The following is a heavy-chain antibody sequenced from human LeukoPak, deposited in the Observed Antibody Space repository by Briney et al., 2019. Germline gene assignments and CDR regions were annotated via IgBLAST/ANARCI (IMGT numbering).Heavy chain of an antibody. V-gene: IGHV3-21*01. CDR3: ASASSSPSFDY. CDR1: GFTFSSYE. CDR2: ISSSSSYI. J-gene: IGHJ4*02. Sequence: GGSLRLSCAASGFTFSSYEMNWVRQAPGKGLEWVSSISSSSSYIYYADSVKGRFTISRDNAKNSLYLQMNSLRAEDTAVYYCASASSSPSFDYWGQGTLVTVSS. D-gene: IGHD6-6*01.